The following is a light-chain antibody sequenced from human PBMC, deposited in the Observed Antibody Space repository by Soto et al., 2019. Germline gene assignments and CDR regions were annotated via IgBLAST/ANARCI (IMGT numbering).Light chain of an antibody. CDR2: GAS. Sequence: EIVLTQSPGTLSLSPGERATLSCRASQSVSSSYLAWYQQKPGQAPRLLIYGASSRATGIPDRFSGSGSGKDFTLTISRLEPEDFAGYYCQQYGSPPKTFGQGTKGDIK. V-gene: IGKV3-20*01. J-gene: IGKJ1*01. CDR3: QQYGSPPKT. CDR1: QSVSSSY.